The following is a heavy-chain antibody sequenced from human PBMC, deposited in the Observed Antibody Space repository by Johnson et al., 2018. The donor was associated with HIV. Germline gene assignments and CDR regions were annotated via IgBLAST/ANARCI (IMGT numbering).Heavy chain of an antibody. Sequence: QVQLVESGGSVVRPGGSLRLSCATSGFTFEDYGMSWVRQVPGKGLEWVAGITYDGTNKYYADSVKGRFTISRDNSKNTLYLQMSSLRAGDTAVYYCARGRASWELYDAFEIWGQGTLVTVSS. J-gene: IGHJ3*02. D-gene: IGHD1-26*01. CDR1: GFTFEDYG. V-gene: IGHV3-30*03. CDR2: ITYDGTNK. CDR3: ARGRASWELYDAFEI.